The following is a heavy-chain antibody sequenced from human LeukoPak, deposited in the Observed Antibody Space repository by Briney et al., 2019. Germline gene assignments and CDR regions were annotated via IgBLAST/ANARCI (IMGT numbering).Heavy chain of an antibody. CDR3: ARGDTAMVTPDY. CDR1: GYTFTSYG. J-gene: IGHJ4*02. V-gene: IGHV1-69*13. D-gene: IGHD5-18*01. Sequence: SVKVSCKASGYTFTSYGISWVRQAPGQGLEWMGGIIPIFGTANYAQKFQGRVTITADESTSTAYMELSSLRSEDTAVYYCARGDTAMVTPDYWGQGTLVTVSS. CDR2: IIPIFGTA.